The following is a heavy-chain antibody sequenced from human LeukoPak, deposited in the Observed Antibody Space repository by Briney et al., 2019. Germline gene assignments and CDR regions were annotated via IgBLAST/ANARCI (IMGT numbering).Heavy chain of an antibody. V-gene: IGHV4-34*01. CDR1: GGSFSGYY. CDR2: INHSGST. J-gene: IGHJ6*03. Sequence: PSETLSLTCAVYGGSFSGYYWSWIRQPPGKGLEWIGEINHSGSTNYNPSLKSRVTISVDTSKNQFSLKLSSVTAADTAVYYCARHQRYFDWLSTYYYYYMDVWGKGTTVTISS. CDR3: ARHQRYFDWLSTYYYYYMDV. D-gene: IGHD3-9*01.